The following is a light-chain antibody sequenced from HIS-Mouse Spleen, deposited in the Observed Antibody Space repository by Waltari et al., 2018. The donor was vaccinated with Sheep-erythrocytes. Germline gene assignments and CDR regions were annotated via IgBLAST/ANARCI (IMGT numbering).Light chain of an antibody. CDR1: SSNIGAGYD. J-gene: IGLJ3*02. CDR2: GNS. V-gene: IGLV1-40*01. CDR3: QSYDSSLSGWV. Sequence: QSVLTQPPSVSGAPGQRVTISCTGSSSNIGAGYDVHWYQQLPGTAPKLLIYGNSHRPSGVPDRFPGPKSGTSASLAITGLQAGDEADYYCQSYDSSLSGWVFGGGTKLTVL.